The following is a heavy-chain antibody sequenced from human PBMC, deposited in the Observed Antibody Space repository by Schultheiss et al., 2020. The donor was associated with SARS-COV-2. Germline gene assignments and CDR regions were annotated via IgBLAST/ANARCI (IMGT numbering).Heavy chain of an antibody. CDR2: ISGSGGST. CDR3: TTETPGIAAAGFY. V-gene: IGHV3-23*01. J-gene: IGHJ4*02. D-gene: IGHD6-13*01. Sequence: GESLKISCAASGFTFSSYAMSWVRQAPGKGLEWVSAISGSGGSTYYADSVKGRFTISRDNSKNTLYLQMNSVRAEDTAVYYCTTETPGIAAAGFYWGQGTLVTVSS. CDR1: GFTFSSYA.